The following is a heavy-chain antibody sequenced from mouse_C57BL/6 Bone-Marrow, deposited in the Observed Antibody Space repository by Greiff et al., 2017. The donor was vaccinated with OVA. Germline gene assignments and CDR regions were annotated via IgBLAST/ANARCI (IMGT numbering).Heavy chain of an antibody. CDR2: INPSTGGT. V-gene: IGHV1-42*01. Sequence: VQLQQSGPELVKPGASVKISCKASGYSFTGYYMNWVKQSPEKSLEWIGEINPSTGGTTYNQKFKAKATLTVDKSSSTAYMQLKSLTSEDSAVYYCARDPTGAYWGQGTLVTVSA. CDR3: ARDPTGAY. D-gene: IGHD1-1*01. J-gene: IGHJ3*01. CDR1: GYSFTGYY.